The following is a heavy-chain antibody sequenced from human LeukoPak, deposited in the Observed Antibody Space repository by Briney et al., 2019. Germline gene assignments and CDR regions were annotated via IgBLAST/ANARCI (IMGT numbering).Heavy chain of an antibody. CDR2: INPSGGST. CDR3: ASEQLLAVAGTRDAFDI. V-gene: IGHV1-46*01. Sequence: ASVKVSCKASGYTFTSYYMHWARQAPGQGLEWMGIINPSGGSTSYAQKFQGRVTMTRDTSTSTVYMELSSLRSEDTAVYYCASEQLLAVAGTRDAFDIWGQGTMVTVSS. J-gene: IGHJ3*02. D-gene: IGHD6-19*01. CDR1: GYTFTSYY.